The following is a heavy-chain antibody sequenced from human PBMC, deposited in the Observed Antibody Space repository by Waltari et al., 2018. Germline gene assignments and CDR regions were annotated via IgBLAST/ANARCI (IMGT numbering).Heavy chain of an antibody. V-gene: IGHV4-34*02. CDR3: ARGIDY. J-gene: IGHJ4*02. CDR2: INQAGKT. Sequence: VQLQQWGAGLVKPSETLSLTCAVYGGSSSGYYWSWFRQPPGTGLEWIGEINQAGKTNYNPSLKSRVTISVETSKSQFSLRLDSVTAADTALYYCARGIDYWGQGTLVTVSS. CDR1: GGSSSGYY.